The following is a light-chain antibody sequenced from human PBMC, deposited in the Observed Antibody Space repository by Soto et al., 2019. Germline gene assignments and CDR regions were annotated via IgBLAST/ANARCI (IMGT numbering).Light chain of an antibody. Sequence: EIVLTQSPATLSLSPGERATLSCRASQSVGSYLAWYQQKPGRAPRLLIYEESNRATGIPASFSGSGSGTDFTLTISSLEPEDFAVYYCQQRSNWPPTFGPGTKVDIK. CDR3: QQRSNWPPT. CDR2: EES. J-gene: IGKJ3*01. CDR1: QSVGSY. V-gene: IGKV3-11*01.